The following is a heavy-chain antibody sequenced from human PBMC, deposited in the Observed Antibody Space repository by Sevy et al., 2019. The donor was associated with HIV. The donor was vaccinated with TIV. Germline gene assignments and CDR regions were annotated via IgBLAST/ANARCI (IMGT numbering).Heavy chain of an antibody. Sequence: GGSLRLSCAASGFTFNSYTMNWVRQAPGKGLEWVSSITSGSTYIYYADSVKGRFTISRDNAKNSLYLQMNSLRAEDTAVYCCARDGGCSSTSCLLYFDYWGQGSLVTVSS. J-gene: IGHJ4*02. CDR2: ITSGSTYI. CDR3: ARDGGCSSTSCLLYFDY. CDR1: GFTFNSYT. V-gene: IGHV3-21*01. D-gene: IGHD2-2*01.